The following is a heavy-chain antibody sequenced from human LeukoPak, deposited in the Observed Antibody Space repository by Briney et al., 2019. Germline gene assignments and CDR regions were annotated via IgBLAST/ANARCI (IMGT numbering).Heavy chain of an antibody. Sequence: PSETLSLTCTVSGAIISYYCSWIRPPPGNGLEWIGYIYRSGSTNSNPSRKSRVTISVDTSKHQFSLDLRSGTAADTAVYYCPRQKCTSTSCLTKNAIDIWGQGTLVTVSS. CDR3: PRQKCTSTSCLTKNAIDI. V-gene: IGHV4-4*09. CDR2: IYRSGST. D-gene: IGHD2-2*01. J-gene: IGHJ3*02. CDR1: GAIISYY.